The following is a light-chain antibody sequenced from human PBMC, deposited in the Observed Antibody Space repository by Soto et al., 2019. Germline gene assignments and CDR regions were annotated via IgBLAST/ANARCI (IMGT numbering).Light chain of an antibody. CDR3: CSYAGSITHNV. J-gene: IGLJ1*01. Sequence: QSALTQPASVSGSPGQSVTISCTGTSSDVESYDRVSWYQQHPGKAPKLLIYEVSKRPSEFSNRFSGSKSGKTASLTISGLQAGDEADYYCCSYAGSITHNVFGTGTKVTVL. CDR2: EVS. CDR1: SSDVESYDR. V-gene: IGLV2-23*02.